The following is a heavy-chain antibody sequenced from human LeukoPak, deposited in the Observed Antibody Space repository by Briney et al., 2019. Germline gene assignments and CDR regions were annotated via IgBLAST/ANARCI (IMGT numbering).Heavy chain of an antibody. J-gene: IGHJ2*01. CDR2: IYTSGST. Sequence: SETLSLTCTVSGGSINNYYWSWIRQPAGKGLEWIGRIYTSGSTNYNPSLKSRVTMSVDTSKNQFSLKLSFVTAADTAVYYCARDSPRDFWYFDLWGRGTLVTVSS. V-gene: IGHV4-4*07. D-gene: IGHD3-3*01. CDR3: ARDSPRDFWYFDL. CDR1: GGSINNYY.